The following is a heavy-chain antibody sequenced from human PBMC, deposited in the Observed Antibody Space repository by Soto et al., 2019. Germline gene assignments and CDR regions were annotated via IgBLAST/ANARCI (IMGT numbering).Heavy chain of an antibody. CDR2: IYETRSA. CDR3: ARGRRWVDY. Sequence: SETLSLTCTVSGGSISLYYWSWIRQPPGKTLEWLGYIYETRSAKYNPSLESRVTISVDTSKNQFSLTLNSVTAADTAVYYCARGRRWVDYWGQGTLVTVSS. V-gene: IGHV4-59*01. J-gene: IGHJ4*02. CDR1: GGSISLYY.